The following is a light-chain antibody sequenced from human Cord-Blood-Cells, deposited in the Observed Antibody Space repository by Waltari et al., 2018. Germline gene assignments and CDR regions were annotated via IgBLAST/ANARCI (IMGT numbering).Light chain of an antibody. V-gene: IGKV1-13*02. CDR3: QQFNSYPHT. Sequence: AIQLTQSPSSLSSSVRDSATITCRASQGISSALAWYQQKPGKAPKLLIYDASSLESGVPSRFSGSGSGTDFTLTISSLQPEDFATYYCQQFNSYPHTFGGGTKVEIK. CDR2: DAS. J-gene: IGKJ4*01. CDR1: QGISSA.